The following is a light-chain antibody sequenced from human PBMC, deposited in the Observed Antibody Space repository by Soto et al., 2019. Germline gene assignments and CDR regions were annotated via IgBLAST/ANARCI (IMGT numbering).Light chain of an antibody. V-gene: IGKV3-11*01. CDR2: DAS. CDR1: QSVSSS. Sequence: EVVLTQSPATLSLSPGDTATLSFWASQSVSSSLAWYQQKPGQAPRLLIYDASSRATGIPARFSGSGSGTDFTLTISSLEPEDFAVYYCHHRGNGITFGQGTRLEIK. CDR3: HHRGNGIT. J-gene: IGKJ5*01.